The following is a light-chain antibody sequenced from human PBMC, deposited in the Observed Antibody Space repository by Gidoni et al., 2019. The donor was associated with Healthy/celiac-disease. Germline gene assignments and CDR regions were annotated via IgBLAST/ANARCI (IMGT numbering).Light chain of an antibody. Sequence: GTLSLSPGERATLACRASQSVSSSYLAWYQQKPGQAPRLLIYGAYSRAPGIPDRFSGSGSGTDFTLTISRLEPEDFAVYYCQQYGSSSITFGQGTRLEIK. CDR1: QSVSSSY. J-gene: IGKJ5*01. CDR3: QQYGSSSIT. CDR2: GAY. V-gene: IGKV3-20*01.